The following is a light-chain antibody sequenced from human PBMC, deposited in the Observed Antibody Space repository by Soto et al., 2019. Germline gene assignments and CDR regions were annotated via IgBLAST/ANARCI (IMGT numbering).Light chain of an antibody. J-gene: IGKJ1*01. V-gene: IGKV3-15*01. Sequence: EIVMTRSPATLSVSPGERATLSCRASQSVSRYLAWYQQKPGQAPRLLIYGASNRATGVPARFSGSGSGTDFTLTISSLQSEDFAVYYCLQYDDWHRTFGQGTKVDI. CDR3: LQYDDWHRT. CDR2: GAS. CDR1: QSVSRY.